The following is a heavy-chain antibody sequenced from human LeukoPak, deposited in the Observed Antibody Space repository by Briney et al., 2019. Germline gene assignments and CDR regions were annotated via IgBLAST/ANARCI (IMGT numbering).Heavy chain of an antibody. CDR1: GFTFSSYG. J-gene: IGHJ4*02. V-gene: IGHV3-23*01. CDR2: ISGSGGST. CDR3: AKDGVEQTGDY. D-gene: IGHD3-10*01. Sequence: GGSLRLSCAASGFTFSSYGMSWVRQTPGKGLEWVSAISGSGGSTYYADSVKGRFTISRDNSKNTLYLQMNSLRAEDTAVYYCAKDGVEQTGDYWGQGTLVTVSS.